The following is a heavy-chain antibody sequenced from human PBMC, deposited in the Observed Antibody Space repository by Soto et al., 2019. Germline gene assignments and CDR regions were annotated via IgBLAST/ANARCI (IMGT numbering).Heavy chain of an antibody. CDR3: AGRPGGYISGWDNGYFDF. V-gene: IGHV2-5*02. D-gene: IGHD6-19*01. CDR2: SYWDDDK. Sequence: QITLNESGPTLVKPTQTLTLTCTFSGFSFSTSQVGVGWIRQPPGKAQEWLALSYWDDDKRYSRSLRSRITITKDTSKNQEVLTMTNKDPVDTATYYCAGRPGGYISGWDNGYFDFWGRGALVTVS. J-gene: IGHJ4*02. CDR1: GFSFSTSQVG.